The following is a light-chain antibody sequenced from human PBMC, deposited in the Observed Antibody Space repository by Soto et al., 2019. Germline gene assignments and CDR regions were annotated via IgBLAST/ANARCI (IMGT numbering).Light chain of an antibody. J-gene: IGKJ4*01. CDR3: QLSRT. CDR2: GAS. CDR1: QSVNIRY. V-gene: IGKV3-20*01. Sequence: EIVLTQSPGTLSLSPGERATLSCRASQSVNIRYLAWYQQKPGQAPRLLIYGASSRAAGIPDRFSGSGSGTDFTLTISRLEPEDFAVYYCQLSRTFGGGTKVEIK.